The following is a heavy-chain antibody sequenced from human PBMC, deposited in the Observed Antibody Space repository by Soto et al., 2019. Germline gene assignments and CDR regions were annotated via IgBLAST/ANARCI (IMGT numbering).Heavy chain of an antibody. CDR3: VHYYDSSGYYPDDAFDI. V-gene: IGHV3-21*01. D-gene: IGHD3-22*01. CDR2: ISSSSSYI. Sequence: PGGSLSLSCAASGFTFSSYSMNWVRQAPGKGLEWVSSISSSSSYIYYADSVKGRFTISRDNAKNSLYLQMNSLRAEDTAVYYCVHYYDSSGYYPDDAFDIWGQGTMVTVSS. J-gene: IGHJ3*02. CDR1: GFTFSSYS.